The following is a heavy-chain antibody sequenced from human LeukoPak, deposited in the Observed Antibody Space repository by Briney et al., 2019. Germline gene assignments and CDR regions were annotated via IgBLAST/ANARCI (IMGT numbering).Heavy chain of an antibody. J-gene: IGHJ5*02. CDR3: AKSPNYDILTGYYTGDNWFDP. Sequence: PGGSLRLSCAASAFTFSSYAMSWVRQAPGKGLEWVSAISGSGGSTYYADSVKGRFTISRDNSKNTLYLQMNSLRAEDTAVYYCAKSPNYDILTGYYTGDNWFDPWGQGTLVTVSS. V-gene: IGHV3-23*01. CDR2: ISGSGGST. CDR1: AFTFSSYA. D-gene: IGHD3-9*01.